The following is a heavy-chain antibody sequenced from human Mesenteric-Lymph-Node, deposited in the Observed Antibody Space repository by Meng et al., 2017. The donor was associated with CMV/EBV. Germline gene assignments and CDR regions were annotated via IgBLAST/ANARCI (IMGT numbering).Heavy chain of an antibody. Sequence: SYAISWVRQAPGPGLEWMGGIIPIFGTANYAQKFQGRVTITADESTSTAYMELSSLRSEDTAVYYCARASREYCSSTSCHYWYFDLWGRGTLVTVSS. J-gene: IGHJ2*01. CDR2: IIPIFGTA. CDR1: SYA. V-gene: IGHV1-69*01. D-gene: IGHD2-2*01. CDR3: ARASREYCSSTSCHYWYFDL.